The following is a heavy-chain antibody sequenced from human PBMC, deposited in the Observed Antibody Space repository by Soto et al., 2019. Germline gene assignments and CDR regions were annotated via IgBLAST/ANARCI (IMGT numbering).Heavy chain of an antibody. CDR3: ASPPSSGWYSAEYYYGMDV. CDR1: GGTFSSYA. CDR2: IIPIFGTG. D-gene: IGHD6-19*01. V-gene: IGHV1-69*13. Sequence: SVKVTCKASGGTFSSYAISWARQAPGQGLEWMGGIIPIFGTGNYAQKFQGRVTITADESTSTAYMELSSLRSEDTAVYYCASPPSSGWYSAEYYYGMDVWGQGTMVTVSS. J-gene: IGHJ6*02.